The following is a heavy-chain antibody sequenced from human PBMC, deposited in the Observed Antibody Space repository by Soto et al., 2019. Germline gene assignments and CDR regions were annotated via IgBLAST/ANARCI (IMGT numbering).Heavy chain of an antibody. CDR2: IYYSGST. J-gene: IGHJ4*02. V-gene: IGHV4-39*02. CDR1: GGSISSSSYY. Sequence: SETLSLTCTVSGGSISSSSYYWGWIRQPPGKGLEWIGSIYYSGSTYYNPSLKSRVTISVDTSKNQFSLKLSSVTAADTAVYYCARERRYCSGGSCPVDYWGQGTLVTVSS. D-gene: IGHD2-15*01. CDR3: ARERRYCSGGSCPVDY.